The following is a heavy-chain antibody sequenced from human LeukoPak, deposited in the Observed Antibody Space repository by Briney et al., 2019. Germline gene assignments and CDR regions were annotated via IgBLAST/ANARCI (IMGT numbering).Heavy chain of an antibody. CDR1: GGSISPYY. CDR2: IYYSGST. CDR3: ARHGPALLWFGELHYYYYGMDV. V-gene: IGHV4-59*08. D-gene: IGHD3-10*01. J-gene: IGHJ6*02. Sequence: SETLSLTCTVSGGSISPYYWSWIRQPAGKGLEWIGHIYYSGSTNYNPSLQSRVTISVDTSKNQFSLKLSSVPAADTAVYYCARHGPALLWFGELHYYYYGMDVWGQGTTVPVSS.